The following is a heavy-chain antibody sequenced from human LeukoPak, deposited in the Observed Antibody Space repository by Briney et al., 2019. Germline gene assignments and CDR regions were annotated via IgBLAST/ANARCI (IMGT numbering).Heavy chain of an antibody. V-gene: IGHV1-2*02. J-gene: IGHJ6*03. CDR1: GYTFTGYY. Sequence: ASVTVSCKASGYTFTGYYMHWVRQASGQGLEWMGWINPNSGGTDYAQKFQGRVTMTRDTSISTAYMELSRLRSDDTAVYYCARDSWNDGHYYYYMDVWGKGTTVTVSS. CDR3: ARDSWNDGHYYYYMDV. CDR2: INPNSGGT. D-gene: IGHD1-1*01.